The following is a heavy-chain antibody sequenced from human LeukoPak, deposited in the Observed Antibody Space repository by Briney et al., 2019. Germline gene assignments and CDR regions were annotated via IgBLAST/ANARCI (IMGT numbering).Heavy chain of an antibody. J-gene: IGHJ4*02. D-gene: IGHD5-18*01. CDR1: GFAFSSYA. CDR2: ISGSGGST. V-gene: IGHV3-23*01. CDR3: AKETKKGKTWIQLWTYFDY. Sequence: GSLRLSCAASGFAFSSYAMSWVRQAPGKGLEWVSAISGSGGSTYYADSVKGRFTISRDNSKNTLYLQMNSLSAVDTAVYYCAKETKKGKTWIQLWTYFDYWGQGTLVTVSS.